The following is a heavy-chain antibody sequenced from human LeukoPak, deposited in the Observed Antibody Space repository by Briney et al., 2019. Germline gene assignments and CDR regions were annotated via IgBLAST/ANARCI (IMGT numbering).Heavy chain of an antibody. V-gene: IGHV3-7*01. CDR3: ARVDRWDSGWYDH. CDR1: GFTLSRCW. J-gene: IGHJ5*02. Sequence: SGGSLRLSCTVSGFTLSRCWMGWVRQTPGKGLEWVANINQGGSEKRYVDSVKGRFTVSRDNAQNSLYLQMDSLRADDTAVYYCARVDRWDSGWYDHWGQGTLVIVSS. D-gene: IGHD1-26*01. CDR2: INQGGSEK.